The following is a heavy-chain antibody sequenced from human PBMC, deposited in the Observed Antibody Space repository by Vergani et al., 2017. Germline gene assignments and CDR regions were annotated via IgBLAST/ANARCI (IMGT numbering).Heavy chain of an antibody. CDR1: GYTFTSYG. D-gene: IGHD7-27*01. CDR3: ARGRTGDRVLDY. CDR2: IIPIFGTA. Sequence: QVQLVQSGAEVKKPGASVKVSCKASGYTFTSYGISWVRQAPGQGLEWMGWIIPIFGTANYAQKFQGRVTITADESTSTAYMELSSLRSEDTAVYYCARGRTGDRVLDYWGQGTLVTVSS. V-gene: IGHV1-69*13. J-gene: IGHJ4*02.